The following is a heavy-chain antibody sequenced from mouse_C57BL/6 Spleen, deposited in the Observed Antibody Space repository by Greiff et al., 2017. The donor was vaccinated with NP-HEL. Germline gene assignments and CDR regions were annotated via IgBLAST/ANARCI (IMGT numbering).Heavy chain of an antibody. D-gene: IGHD2-1*01. CDR3: ARREGSYYGNPFDY. J-gene: IGHJ2*01. CDR2: IYPGSGST. Sequence: QVQLQQPGAELVKPGASVKMSCKASGYTFTSYWITWVKQRPGQGLEWIGDIYPGSGSTNYNEKFKSKATLTVDTSSSTAYMQLSSLTSEESAVYYCARREGSYYGNPFDYWGQGTTLTVSA. V-gene: IGHV1-55*01. CDR1: GYTFTSYW.